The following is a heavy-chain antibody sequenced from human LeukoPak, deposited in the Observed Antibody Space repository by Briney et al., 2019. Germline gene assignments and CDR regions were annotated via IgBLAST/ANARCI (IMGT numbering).Heavy chain of an antibody. CDR1: GYTFTDYY. CDR3: ARGLGNPGGRYYYYYYMDV. V-gene: IGHV1-2*02. CDR2: INPNSGGT. D-gene: IGHD4-23*01. J-gene: IGHJ6*03. Sequence: ASVKVSCKASGYTFTDYYMHWVRQAPGQGLEWMGWINPNSGGTNYAQKFQGRVTMTRDTSISTAYMELSRLRSDDTAVYYCARGLGNPGGRYYYYYYMDVWGKGTTVTVSS.